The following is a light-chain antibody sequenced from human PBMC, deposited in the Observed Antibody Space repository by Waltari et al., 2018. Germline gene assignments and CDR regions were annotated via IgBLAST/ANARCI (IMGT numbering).Light chain of an antibody. CDR2: DVT. CDR3: CSYTGSHTLL. Sequence: QSALTQPRSVSASPGQSVTISCPGTSNDVGAYTYLSWYQQHPGKAPKLILHDVTKRPSGVPYRFPGSKSGNTASLTISGLQGEDEADYYCCSYTGSHTLLFGGGTKLTVL. CDR1: SNDVGAYTY. J-gene: IGLJ3*02. V-gene: IGLV2-11*01.